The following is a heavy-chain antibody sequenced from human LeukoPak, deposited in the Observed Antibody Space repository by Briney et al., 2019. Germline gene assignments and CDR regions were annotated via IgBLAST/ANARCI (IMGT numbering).Heavy chain of an antibody. CDR2: INHNGAT. Sequence: SETLSLTCTVSGDSISNRNCWTWVRQPPGKGLEWIGEINHNGATNYKPSLKSRVTISVDTSKNQFSLKLNSVTAADTAVYYCARHYGPWGQGTLVTVSS. J-gene: IGHJ5*02. CDR1: GDSISNRNC. D-gene: IGHD3-16*01. V-gene: IGHV4-4*02. CDR3: ARHYGP.